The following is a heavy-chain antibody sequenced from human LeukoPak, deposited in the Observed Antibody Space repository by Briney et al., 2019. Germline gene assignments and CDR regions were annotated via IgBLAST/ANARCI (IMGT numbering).Heavy chain of an antibody. J-gene: IGHJ5*02. Sequence: SETLSLTCNVSGVSIISNPYYWGWIRQPPGKGLEWIGSSYFSGTTYYNPSLKNRVSISLDTSRNQLSLRLRSVTAADTAVFYCVRGSGVDDHGSWGQGTLVTVSS. CDR2: SYFSGTT. CDR3: VRGSGVDDHGS. CDR1: GVSIISNPYY. V-gene: IGHV4-39*07. D-gene: IGHD2-8*01.